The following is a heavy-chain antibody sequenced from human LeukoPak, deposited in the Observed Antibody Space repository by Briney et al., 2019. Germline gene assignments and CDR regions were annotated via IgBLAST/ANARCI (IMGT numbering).Heavy chain of an antibody. V-gene: IGHV3-49*04. CDR3: TKDQTPFY. J-gene: IGHJ4*02. CDR2: IRSEAYGGTT. CDR1: GFTFGDYA. Sequence: GGSLRLSCTTSGFTFGDYAMTWVRQAPGKGLEWVGFIRSEAYGGTTEYAASVKSRFTISRDDSKRIAYLQMSSLKTEDTAVYYCTKDQTPFYWGQGTLVTVSS.